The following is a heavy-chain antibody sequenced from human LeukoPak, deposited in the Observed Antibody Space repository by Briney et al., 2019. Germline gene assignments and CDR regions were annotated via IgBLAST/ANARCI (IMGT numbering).Heavy chain of an antibody. CDR1: GFTFSNYS. J-gene: IGHJ4*02. Sequence: GGSLRLSCAASGFTFSNYSMTWVRQAPGKGLEWVSSISSLGSYTYYADSVKGRFTISRDNADNSLCLQMNSLRGEDTAVYYCARVFLTYSGYDLSFFDSWGQGALVTVSP. CDR3: ARVFLTYSGYDLSFFDS. V-gene: IGHV3-21*01. D-gene: IGHD5-12*01. CDR2: ISSLGSYT.